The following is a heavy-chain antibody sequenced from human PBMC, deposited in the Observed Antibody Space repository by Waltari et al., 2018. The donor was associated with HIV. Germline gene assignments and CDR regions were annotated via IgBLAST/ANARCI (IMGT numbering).Heavy chain of an antibody. CDR3: ASSPSSGTRNDY. CDR2: IYSGGST. CDR1: GFTVSSNY. J-gene: IGHJ4*02. Sequence: VQLVETGGGLIQPGGSLRLSCEASGFTVSSNYMSWVRQAPGKGLELVSVIYSGGSTYYADSVKGRFTISRDNSKNTLYLQMNSLRAEDTAVYYCASSPSSGTRNDYWGQGTLVTVSS. V-gene: IGHV3-53*02. D-gene: IGHD3-22*01.